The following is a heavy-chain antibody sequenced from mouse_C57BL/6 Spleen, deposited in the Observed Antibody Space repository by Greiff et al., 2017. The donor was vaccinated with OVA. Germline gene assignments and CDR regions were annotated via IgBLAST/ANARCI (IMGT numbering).Heavy chain of an antibody. CDR1: GYAFSSYW. CDR3: ARTDGYYSYYFDY. J-gene: IGHJ2*01. CDR2: LYPGDGDT. V-gene: IGHV1-80*01. Sequence: VQLQESGAELVKPGASVKISCKASGYAFSSYWMNWVKQRPGKGLEWIGQLYPGDGDTNYNGKFKGKATLTADKSSSTAYMQLSSLTSEDSAVYFCARTDGYYSYYFDYWGQGTTLTVSS. D-gene: IGHD2-3*01.